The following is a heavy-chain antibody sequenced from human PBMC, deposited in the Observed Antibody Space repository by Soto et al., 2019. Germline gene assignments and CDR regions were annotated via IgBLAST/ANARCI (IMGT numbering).Heavy chain of an antibody. V-gene: IGHV1-69*01. Sequence: QVQLVQSGAEVKKPGSSVKVSCKASGGTFSSYAISWVRQAPGQGLEWMGGIIPIFGTANYAQKFQGRVTITADESTSTAYMELSSLRSEDTAVYYCARGDQYYYDSSGPNPRGDPPPFWGQGTLVTVSS. J-gene: IGHJ4*02. CDR2: IIPIFGTA. CDR1: GGTFSSYA. D-gene: IGHD3-22*01. CDR3: ARGDQYYYDSSGPNPRGDPPPF.